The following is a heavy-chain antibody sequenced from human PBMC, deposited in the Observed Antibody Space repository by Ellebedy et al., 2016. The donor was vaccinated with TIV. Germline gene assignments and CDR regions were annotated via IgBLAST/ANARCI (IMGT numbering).Heavy chain of an antibody. J-gene: IGHJ4*02. V-gene: IGHV3-72*01. CDR2: TRNKANSYTT. CDR3: ARVGGSGSYHGSYYFDY. Sequence: PGGSLRLSCAASGFTFSDHYMDWVRQAPGKGLEWVGRTRNKANSYTTEYAASVKGRFTISRDDSKNSLYLQMNSLKTEDTAVYYCARVGGSGSYHGSYYFDYWGQGTLVTVSS. CDR1: GFTFSDHY. D-gene: IGHD3-10*01.